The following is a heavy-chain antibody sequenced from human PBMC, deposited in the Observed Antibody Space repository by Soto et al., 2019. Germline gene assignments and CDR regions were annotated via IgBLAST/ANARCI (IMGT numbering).Heavy chain of an antibody. V-gene: IGHV6-1*01. CDR3: ARDYGRWLQQFRGLDV. J-gene: IGHJ6*02. D-gene: IGHD6-19*01. Sequence: QVQLQQSGPGLVRPSQTLSLTCSISGDSVSSISAAWNWIRQSPSRGLEWLGRTYYRSKWYHDYAVSVEGRISIDPDTSNNQFSLQLNAVTPDDTAVYYCARDYGRWLQQFRGLDVWGQGTTVTVSS. CDR1: GDSVSSISAA. CDR2: TYYRSKWYH.